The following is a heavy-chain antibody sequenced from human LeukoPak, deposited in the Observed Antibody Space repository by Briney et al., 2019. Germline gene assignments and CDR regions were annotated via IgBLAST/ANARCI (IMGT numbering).Heavy chain of an antibody. CDR3: ARGRNYFPIDY. CDR2: VYSSGST. CDR1: TFIVSSSR. V-gene: IGHV3-53*01. D-gene: IGHD5-24*01. Sequence: GSLRLSCAASTFIVSSSRMTWVRQTPGKGLEWVSVVYSSGSTFYADSVKGRFTISRDNSRNTLYLQMNSLRAEDTAVYYCARGRNYFPIDYWGQGTLVTVSS. J-gene: IGHJ4*02.